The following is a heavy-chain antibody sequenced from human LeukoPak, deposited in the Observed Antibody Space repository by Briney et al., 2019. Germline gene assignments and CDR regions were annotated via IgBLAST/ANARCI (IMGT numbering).Heavy chain of an antibody. D-gene: IGHD6-13*01. CDR3: ARGIIAAAAFDY. Sequence: ASVKVSCKASGYTFTSYDINWVRQATGQGLEWMGWISAYNGNTNYAQKLQGRVTMTTDTSTSTAYMELRSLRSDDTAVYYCARGIIAAAAFDYWGQGTLVTVSS. V-gene: IGHV1-18*01. J-gene: IGHJ4*02. CDR1: GYTFTSYD. CDR2: ISAYNGNT.